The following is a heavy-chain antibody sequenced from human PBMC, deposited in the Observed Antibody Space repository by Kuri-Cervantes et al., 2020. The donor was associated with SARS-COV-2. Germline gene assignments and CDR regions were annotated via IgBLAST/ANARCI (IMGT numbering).Heavy chain of an antibody. J-gene: IGHJ4*02. Sequence: SVKFSCKASGGTFSSYAISWVRQAPGQGLEWMGGIIPILGIANYAQKFQGRVTITADKSTSTAYMELSSLRSEDTAVYYCAREIFPSYYDSSGYLGCDYWGQGTLVTVSS. V-gene: IGHV1-69*10. CDR2: IIPILGIA. CDR3: AREIFPSYYDSSGYLGCDY. CDR1: GGTFSSYA. D-gene: IGHD3-22*01.